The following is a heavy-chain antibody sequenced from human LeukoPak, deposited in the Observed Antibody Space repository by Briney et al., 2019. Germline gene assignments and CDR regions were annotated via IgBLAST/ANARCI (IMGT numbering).Heavy chain of an antibody. D-gene: IGHD3-22*01. J-gene: IGHJ4*02. V-gene: IGHV4-34*01. CDR3: ARESGMYYYDSSGYYRDY. CDR2: INHSGST. CDR1: GGSFSGYY. Sequence: PSETLSLTCAVYGGSFSGYYWSWIRQPPGKGLEWNGEINHSGSTNYNPSLKSRVTISVDTSKNQFSLKLSSVTAADTAVYYCARESGMYYYDSSGYYRDYWGQGTLVTVSS.